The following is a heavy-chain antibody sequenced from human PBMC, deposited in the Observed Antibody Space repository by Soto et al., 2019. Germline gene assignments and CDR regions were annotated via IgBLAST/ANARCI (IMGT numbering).Heavy chain of an antibody. CDR1: GGFSRSGSYD. J-gene: IGHJ6*02. CDR3: ARREGSGGYGYYGMDV. CDR2: IYYSGST. Sequence: SETLFRTFTVSGGFSRSGSYDRSWFRQPSGKGLEWIGYIYYSGSTYYNPSLKSRVTISLDTSKNQFSLKLSSVTAADTAVYYCARREGSGGYGYYGMDVWGQGTTVTVS. V-gene: IGHV4-61*01. D-gene: IGHD3-10*01.